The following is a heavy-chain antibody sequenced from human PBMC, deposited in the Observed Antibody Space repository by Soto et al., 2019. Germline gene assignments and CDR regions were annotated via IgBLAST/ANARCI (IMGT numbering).Heavy chain of an antibody. Sequence: GASVKVSCKASGYTFTGYYMHWVRQAPGQGLEWMGWINPNSGGTNYAQKFQGWVTMTRDTSISTAYMELSRLRSGDTAVYYCARGVSGIAAYYHYYGMDVWGQGTTVTVSS. J-gene: IGHJ6*02. D-gene: IGHD6-13*01. CDR3: ARGVSGIAAYYHYYGMDV. CDR1: GYTFTGYY. V-gene: IGHV1-2*04. CDR2: INPNSGGT.